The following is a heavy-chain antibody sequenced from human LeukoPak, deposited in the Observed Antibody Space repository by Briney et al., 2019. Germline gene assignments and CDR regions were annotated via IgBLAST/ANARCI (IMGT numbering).Heavy chain of an antibody. J-gene: IGHJ6*03. CDR1: GFTFDDYT. CDR2: ISWDGGST. Sequence: GGSLRLSCAASGFTFDDYTMHWVRQAPGKGLEWVSLISWDGGSTYYADSVKGRFTISRDNAKNSLYLQMNSLRAEDTALYYCAKGGSGGYYMDVWGKGTTVTISS. V-gene: IGHV3-43*01. CDR3: AKGGSGGYYMDV.